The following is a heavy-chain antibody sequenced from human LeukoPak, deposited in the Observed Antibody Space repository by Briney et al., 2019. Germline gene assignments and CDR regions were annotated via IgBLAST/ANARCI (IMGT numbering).Heavy chain of an antibody. CDR2: ISRSSSYI. V-gene: IGHV3-21*01. Sequence: GGSLRLSCAASGFTFSSYSMNWLRQAPGQGLEWVSSISRSSSYIYYEDSAKGRFTISRDNAKNSLYLQMNSLRAEDTAVYYCARWLQFDDWGQGTLVTVSS. D-gene: IGHD5-24*01. J-gene: IGHJ5*02. CDR3: ARWLQFDD. CDR1: GFTFSSYS.